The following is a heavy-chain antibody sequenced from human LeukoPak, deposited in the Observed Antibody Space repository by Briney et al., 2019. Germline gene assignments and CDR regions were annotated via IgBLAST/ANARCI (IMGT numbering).Heavy chain of an antibody. CDR1: GYTYTTYG. CDR3: ARSPTGLDTDFDY. Sequence: ASVKVSCKASGYTYTTYGITWVRQATGQGLEWMGWMNPNTGQTGSAQKLQGRVTMTRSTSISTAYMELSSLRSEDTAVYYCARSPTGLDTDFDYWGQGTLVTVSS. V-gene: IGHV1-8*02. CDR2: MNPNTGQT. D-gene: IGHD1-14*01. J-gene: IGHJ4*02.